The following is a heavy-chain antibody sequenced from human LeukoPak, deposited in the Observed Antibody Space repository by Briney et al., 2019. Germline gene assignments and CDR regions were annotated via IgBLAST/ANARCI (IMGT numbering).Heavy chain of an antibody. CDR1: GGSFSGYY. Sequence: SETLSLTCAVHGGSFSGYYWSWIRQPPGKGLEWIGEINHSGSTNYNPSLKSRVTISVDTSKNQFSLKLSSVTAADTAVYYCARVGLWFGELSWFDPWGQGTLVTVSS. J-gene: IGHJ5*02. D-gene: IGHD3-10*01. V-gene: IGHV4-34*01. CDR3: ARVGLWFGELSWFDP. CDR2: INHSGST.